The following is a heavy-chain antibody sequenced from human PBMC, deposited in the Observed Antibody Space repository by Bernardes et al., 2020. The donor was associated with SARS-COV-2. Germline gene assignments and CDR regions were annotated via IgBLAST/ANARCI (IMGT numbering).Heavy chain of an antibody. J-gene: IGHJ4*02. CDR1: GFTFSSYG. CDR2: ISYDGSNK. Sequence: GGSLRLSCAASGFTFSSYGMHWVRQAPGKGLEWVAVISYDGSNKYYADSVKGRFTISRDNSKNTLYLQMNSLRAEDTAVYYCAKMGYYDFWSGYLPMSTNPKIGFDYWGQGTLVTVSS. D-gene: IGHD3-3*01. CDR3: AKMGYYDFWSGYLPMSTNPKIGFDY. V-gene: IGHV3-30*18.